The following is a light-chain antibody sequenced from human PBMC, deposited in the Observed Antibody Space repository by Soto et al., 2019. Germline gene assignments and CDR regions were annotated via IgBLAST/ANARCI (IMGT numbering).Light chain of an antibody. CDR1: ESLVHSDGNTY. CDR3: MQVKHFPRT. J-gene: IGKJ1*01. V-gene: IGKV2-24*01. CDR2: KIS. Sequence: DVVLTQTPLSSPVTLGQPASISCRSSESLVHSDGNTYLRWLQQRPGQPPRLLIYKISNRFSGVPDRVSGSGAGTDFTLKISSVEPEDVGDYYCMQVKHFPRTFGQGTKVEI.